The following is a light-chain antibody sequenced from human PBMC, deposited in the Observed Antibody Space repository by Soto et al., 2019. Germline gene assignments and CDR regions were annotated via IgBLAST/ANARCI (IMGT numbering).Light chain of an antibody. CDR1: QSVSTN. CDR3: QQYNNWPRT. J-gene: IGKJ1*01. V-gene: IGKV3-15*01. CDR2: GAS. Sequence: EIVMTQSPVTLSVSPGERATLSCRASQSVSTNLAWYQQKPGQTPRLLIYGASTRADDFPARFSGRGSGTEFTLTSSSLQPEDIAAYYYQQYNNWPRTFGQGTKVEVK.